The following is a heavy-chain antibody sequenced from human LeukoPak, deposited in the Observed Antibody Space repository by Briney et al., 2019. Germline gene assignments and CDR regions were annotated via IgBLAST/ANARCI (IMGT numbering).Heavy chain of an antibody. J-gene: IGHJ4*01. Sequence: PPETPCLTCTVSGGSTSSSSSYWGWIRQPPGKGLEWIGSIYYSGSTYYNPSLKSRVTISVDKSKNQFSLKLSSVTAADTAVYYCARGGMGYFDYWGHGAKVAVSS. V-gene: IGHV4-39*01. CDR1: GGSTSSSSSY. CDR3: ARGGMGYFDY. CDR2: IYYSGST. D-gene: IGHD3-16*01.